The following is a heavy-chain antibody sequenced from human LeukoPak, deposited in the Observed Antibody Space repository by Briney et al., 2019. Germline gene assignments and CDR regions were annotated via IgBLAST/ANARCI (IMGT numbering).Heavy chain of an antibody. CDR2: INSGGSST. V-gene: IGHV3-74*01. Sequence: PGGSLRLSCAASGFTFSNFWMHWVRQAPGKGLVWVSRINSGGSSTSYADSVKGRFTISRDNAKNTLYLQMNSLRAEDTAVYYCARGMTTVYSDALDIWGQGTVVTVSS. CDR1: GFTFSNFW. J-gene: IGHJ3*02. CDR3: ARGMTTVYSDALDI. D-gene: IGHD4-17*01.